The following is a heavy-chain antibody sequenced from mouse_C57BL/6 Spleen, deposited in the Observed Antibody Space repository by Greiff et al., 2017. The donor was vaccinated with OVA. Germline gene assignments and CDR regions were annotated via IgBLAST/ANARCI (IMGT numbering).Heavy chain of an antibody. J-gene: IGHJ4*01. Sequence: VQLKESGAELVRPGASVKLSCTASGFNIKDDYMHWVKQRPEQGLEWIGWIDPENGDTEYASKFQGKATITADTSSNTAYLQLSSLTSEDTAVYYCTRGYVGAMDYWGQGTSVTVSS. CDR2: IDPENGDT. CDR3: TRGYVGAMDY. V-gene: IGHV14-4*01. CDR1: GFNIKDDY. D-gene: IGHD3-2*02.